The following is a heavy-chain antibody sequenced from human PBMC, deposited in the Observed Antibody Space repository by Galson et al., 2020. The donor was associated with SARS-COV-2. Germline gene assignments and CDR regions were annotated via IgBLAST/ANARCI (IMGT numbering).Heavy chain of an antibody. D-gene: IGHD6-19*01. J-gene: IGHJ5*02. CDR2: INSDGSST. CDR1: GFTFSSYW. Sequence: TGGSLRLSCAAPGFTFSSYWMYWVRQAPGKGLVWVSRINSDGSSTSYADSVKGRFTISRDNAKNTLYLQMNSLRAEDTAVYYCAIIGAVAGRGSVWFDPWGQGTLVTVSS. CDR3: AIIGAVAGRGSVWFDP. V-gene: IGHV3-74*01.